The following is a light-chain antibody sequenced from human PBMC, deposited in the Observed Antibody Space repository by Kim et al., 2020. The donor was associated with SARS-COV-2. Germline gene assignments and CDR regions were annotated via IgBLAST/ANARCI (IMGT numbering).Light chain of an antibody. CDR3: QQSYTTPYT. CDR1: QSIDTY. J-gene: IGKJ2*01. CDR2: AAS. Sequence: DIQMTQSPSSLSASVGDRVIITCRASQSIDTYLNWYQQKPGKAPKVLIYAASNLQREVPSRISGSGSGTDFTLTISSLQPEDFATYYCQQSYTTPYTFGQGTKLEI. V-gene: IGKV1-39*01.